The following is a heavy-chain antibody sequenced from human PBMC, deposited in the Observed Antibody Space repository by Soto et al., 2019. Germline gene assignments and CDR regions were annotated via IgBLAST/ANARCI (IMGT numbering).Heavy chain of an antibody. V-gene: IGHV3-30-3*01. CDR3: ARAHDNSYGYDYYYYGMYV. CDR2: ISYDGSNK. J-gene: IGHJ6*02. D-gene: IGHD5-18*01. CDR1: GFTFSSYA. Sequence: QVPLVDSGGGVVQPGRSLRLSCAASGFTFSSYAMHWVRQAPGKRLEWVAIISYDGSNKYYAYSVKGRFTISKDNSKNTLYMQMNSLRSEDTAVYYCARAHDNSYGYDYYYYGMYVWGQGTTVTVSS.